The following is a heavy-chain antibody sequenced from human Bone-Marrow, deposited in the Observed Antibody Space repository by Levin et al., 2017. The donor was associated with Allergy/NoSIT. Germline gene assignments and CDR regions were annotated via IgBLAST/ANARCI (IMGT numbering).Heavy chain of an antibody. CDR1: GFTFSSYA. Sequence: GESLKISCAASGFTFSSYAMSWVRQAPGKGLEWVSAISGSGGSTYYADSVKGRFTISRDNSKNTLYLQMNSLRAEDTAVYYCLIVVVVAATPSIEPPFDYWGQGTLVTVSS. CDR2: ISGSGGST. V-gene: IGHV3-23*01. J-gene: IGHJ4*02. CDR3: LIVVVVAATPSIEPPFDY. D-gene: IGHD2-15*01.